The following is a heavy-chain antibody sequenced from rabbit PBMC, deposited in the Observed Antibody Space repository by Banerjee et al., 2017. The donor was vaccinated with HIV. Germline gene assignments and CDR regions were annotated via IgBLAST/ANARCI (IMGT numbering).Heavy chain of an antibody. D-gene: IGHD6-1*01. Sequence: QEQLVESGGGLVQPEGSLTLTCKASGFDFSSNAMCWVRQAPGKGPEWIGCIYTDDGSTFYASWVNGRFTISKASWTTVTLQMTSLTAADTASYFCARDGYGGYGLYLWGQGTLVTVS. CDR2: IYTDDGST. V-gene: IGHV1S47*01. CDR3: ARDGYGGYGLYL. J-gene: IGHJ4*01. CDR1: GFDFSSNA.